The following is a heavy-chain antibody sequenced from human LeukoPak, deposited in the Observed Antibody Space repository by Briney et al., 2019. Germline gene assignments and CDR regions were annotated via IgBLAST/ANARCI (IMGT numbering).Heavy chain of an antibody. Sequence: ASVKVSCKVSGYTLTELSMHWVRQAPGKGLEWMGGFDPEDGETIYAQKFQGRVTMTRDTSISTAYMELSRLRSDDTAVYYCARNGYNWNDNWFDPWGQGTLVTVSS. CDR1: GYTLTELS. V-gene: IGHV1-24*01. CDR2: FDPEDGET. CDR3: ARNGYNWNDNWFDP. D-gene: IGHD1-1*01. J-gene: IGHJ5*02.